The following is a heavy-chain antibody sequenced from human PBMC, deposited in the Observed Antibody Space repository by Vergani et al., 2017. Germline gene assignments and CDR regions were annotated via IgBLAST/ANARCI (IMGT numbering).Heavy chain of an antibody. CDR1: GGSISSYY. V-gene: IGHV4-4*09. J-gene: IGHJ6*02. CDR2: IYTSGST. CDR3: ARTWLRPGSYYEYYYGMDV. Sequence: QVQLQESGPGLVKPSETLSLTCTVSGGSISSYYWSWIRQPPGKGLEWIGYIYTSGSTNYNPSLKSRVTISVDTSKNQFSLKLSSVTAADTAVYYCARTWLRPGSYYEYYYGMDVWGQGTTVTVSS. D-gene: IGHD3-10*01.